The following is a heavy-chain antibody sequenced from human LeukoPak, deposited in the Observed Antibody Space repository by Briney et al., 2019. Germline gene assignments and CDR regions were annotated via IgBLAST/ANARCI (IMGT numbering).Heavy chain of an antibody. Sequence: GGSLRLSCAASGFTLDDYAMHWVRQAPGKGLEWVSGISWNSGSIGYADSVKGRFTISRDNAKNSLYLQMNSLRAEDTALYYWARSSGWYHDYYYGMDVWGQGTTGTVSS. D-gene: IGHD6-19*01. V-gene: IGHV3-9*01. CDR2: ISWNSGSI. CDR3: ARSSGWYHDYYYGMDV. CDR1: GFTLDDYA. J-gene: IGHJ6*02.